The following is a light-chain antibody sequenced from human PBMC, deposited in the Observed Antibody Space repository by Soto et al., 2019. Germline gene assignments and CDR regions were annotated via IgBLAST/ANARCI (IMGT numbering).Light chain of an antibody. J-gene: IGKJ1*01. CDR1: QSISSW. CDR2: DAS. CDR3: QQYNSYSWT. V-gene: IGKV1-5*01. Sequence: DIQMTQSSSTLSASVGDRVTITCRASQSISSWLAWYQQKPGKAPKLLIYDASSLESGVPSRFSGSGSGTEFTLTISSLQPDDFATYYCQQYNSYSWTFGLGTKVDIK.